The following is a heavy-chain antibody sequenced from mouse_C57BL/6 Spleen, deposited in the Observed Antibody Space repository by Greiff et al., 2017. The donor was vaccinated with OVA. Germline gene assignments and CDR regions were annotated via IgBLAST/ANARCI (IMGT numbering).Heavy chain of an antibody. CDR1: GYTFTSYW. Sequence: QVQLQQPGAELVKPGASVKLSCKASGYTFTSYWMQWVKQRPGQGLEWIGEIDPSDSYTNYNQKFKGKATLTVDTSSSTAYMQLSSLTSEDSAVYYCARFYYGSSYDAMDDWGQGTSVTVSS. J-gene: IGHJ4*01. V-gene: IGHV1-50*01. CDR3: ARFYYGSSYDAMDD. CDR2: IDPSDSYT. D-gene: IGHD1-1*01.